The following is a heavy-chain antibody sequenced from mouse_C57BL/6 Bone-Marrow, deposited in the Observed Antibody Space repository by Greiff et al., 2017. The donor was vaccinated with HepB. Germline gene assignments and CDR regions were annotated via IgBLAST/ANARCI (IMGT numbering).Heavy chain of an antibody. J-gene: IGHJ1*03. Sequence: VQLQQSGPELVKPGASVKISCKASGYTFTDYYMNWVKQSHGKSLEWIGDINPNNGGTSYNQKFKGKATLTVDKSSSTAYMELRSLTSEDSAVYYCAGLLGLRRRPRDGYFDVWGTGTTVTVSS. D-gene: IGHD2-2*01. CDR3: AGLLGLRRRPRDGYFDV. CDR1: GYTFTDYY. CDR2: INPNNGGT. V-gene: IGHV1-26*01.